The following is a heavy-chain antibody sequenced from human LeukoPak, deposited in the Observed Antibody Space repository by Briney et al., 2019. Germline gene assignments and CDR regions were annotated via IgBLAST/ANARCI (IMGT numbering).Heavy chain of an antibody. D-gene: IGHD6-13*01. Sequence: GGSLRLSCAASGFTFSSYWMSWVRQAPGKGLEWVANIKQDGSEKYYVDSVKGRFTISRDNAKNSLYLQMNSLRAEDTAVYYCARDKRSGSWYYYYYYMDVWGKGTTVTVSS. CDR3: ARDKRSGSWYYYYYYMDV. V-gene: IGHV3-7*01. CDR1: GFTFSSYW. J-gene: IGHJ6*03. CDR2: IKQDGSEK.